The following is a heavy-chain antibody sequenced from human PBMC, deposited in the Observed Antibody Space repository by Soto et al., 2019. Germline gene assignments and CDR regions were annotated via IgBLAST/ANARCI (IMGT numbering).Heavy chain of an antibody. CDR3: ARDQGVVTAYYYYGMDV. D-gene: IGHD3-3*01. Sequence: SVKVSCKASGGTFSSYAISWVRQAPVQGLEWMGGIIPIFGTANYAQKFQGRVTITADKSTSTAYMELSSLRSEDTAVYYCARDQGVVTAYYYYGMDVWGQGTTVTVSS. J-gene: IGHJ6*02. V-gene: IGHV1-69*06. CDR1: GGTFSSYA. CDR2: IIPIFGTA.